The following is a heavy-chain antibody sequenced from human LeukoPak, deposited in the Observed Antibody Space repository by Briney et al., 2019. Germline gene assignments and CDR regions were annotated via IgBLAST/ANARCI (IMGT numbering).Heavy chain of an antibody. J-gene: IGHJ4*02. CDR1: GFTFSSYW. CDR3: ARGPSGGNGFSY. Sequence: GGSLRVSCAASGFTFSSYWMRWVRQAPGKGLEWVANIKQDGSERYYVDSVKGRFTISIDNAKNSLYLQMNSLRAVDTAVYYCARGPSGGNGFSYWGLGTLVTVSS. D-gene: IGHD2-15*01. CDR2: IKQDGSER. V-gene: IGHV3-7*04.